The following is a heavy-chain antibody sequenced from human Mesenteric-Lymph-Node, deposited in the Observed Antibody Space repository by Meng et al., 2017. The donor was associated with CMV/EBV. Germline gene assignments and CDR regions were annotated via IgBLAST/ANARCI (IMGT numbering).Heavy chain of an antibody. D-gene: IGHD2-15*01. Sequence: GGSLRLSCAAFGFTFSSYAMHWVRQAPGKGLEWVSSISTGSRIIYYADSVKGRFTISRDNAKNSLYLQMNSLRAEDTAVFYCARVRGGNYFDYWGQGTLVTVSS. CDR2: ISTGSRII. CDR1: GFTFSSYA. J-gene: IGHJ4*02. CDR3: ARVRGGNYFDY. V-gene: IGHV3-21*01.